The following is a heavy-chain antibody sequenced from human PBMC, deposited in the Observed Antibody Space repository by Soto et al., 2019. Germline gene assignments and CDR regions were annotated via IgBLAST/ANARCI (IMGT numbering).Heavy chain of an antibody. D-gene: IGHD6-6*01. CDR1: GFTLLCYS. J-gene: IGHJ4*02. CDR3: TRSSTFFDY. Sequence: GGSLRLSCAPSGFTLLCYSMNWVRQAPGKGLEWISYISSSSDTIYYADSVKGRFTISRDNVKNFLYLQMNSLRAEDTAVYYCTRSSTFFDYWGQGTPVTVSS. V-gene: IGHV3-48*01. CDR2: ISSSSDTI.